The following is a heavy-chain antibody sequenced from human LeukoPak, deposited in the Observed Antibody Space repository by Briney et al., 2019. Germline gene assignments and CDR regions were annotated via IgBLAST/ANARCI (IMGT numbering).Heavy chain of an antibody. J-gene: IGHJ4*02. CDR2: IITIFGAA. Sequence: ASVKVSCTASGGTFSTYTFSWVRQAPGQGLEWIGRIITIFGAANYAQKFQGRVTISADESTGTVYMELRSLRSEDTAVYYCARDPDSWGQGTLVTVSP. V-gene: IGHV1-69*13. CDR1: GGTFSTYT. CDR3: ARDPDS.